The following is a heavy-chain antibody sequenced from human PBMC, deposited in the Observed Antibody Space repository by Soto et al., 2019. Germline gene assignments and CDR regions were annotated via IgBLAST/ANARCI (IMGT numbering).Heavy chain of an antibody. CDR3: AKGGDYYGSGSYYLPGY. V-gene: IGHV3-23*01. Sequence: GGSLRLSCAASGFTFSSYAMSWVRQAPGKGLEWVSAISGSGGSTYYADSVKGRFTISRDNSKNTLYLQMNSLRAEDTAVYYCAKGGDYYGSGSYYLPGYWGQGTLVTVSS. D-gene: IGHD3-10*01. CDR2: ISGSGGST. J-gene: IGHJ4*02. CDR1: GFTFSSYA.